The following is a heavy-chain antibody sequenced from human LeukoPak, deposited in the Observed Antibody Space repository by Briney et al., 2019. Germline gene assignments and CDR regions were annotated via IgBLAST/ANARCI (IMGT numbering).Heavy chain of an antibody. V-gene: IGHV3-21*01. D-gene: IGHD3-22*01. CDR1: GCTISSYS. CDR3: DRDSFDGSDYPQPYYYYDMDV. CDR2: ISSTSTFI. J-gene: IGHJ6*03. Sequence: GGSLRLSCAASGCTISSYSMYWVRQAPGKGLELVASISSTSTFIYSAASVKGRFTISRDTAKNSLFLQMNSLRAEDTAIHYADRDSFDGSDYPQPYYYYDMDVWGKGTTVTVSS.